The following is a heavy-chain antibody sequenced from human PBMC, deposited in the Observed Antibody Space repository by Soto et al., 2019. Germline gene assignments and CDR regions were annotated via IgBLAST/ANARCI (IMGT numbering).Heavy chain of an antibody. CDR2: IYWDDDK. J-gene: IGHJ5*02. Sequence: GSGPTLVNPTQTLTLTCTFSGFSLSTSGVGVGWIRQPPGKALEWLALIYWDDDKRYSPSLKSRLTITKDTSKNQVVLTMTNMDPVDTATYYCAHRKVRPRRFPRVTPGFDPWGQGTLVTVSS. V-gene: IGHV2-5*02. CDR3: AHRKVRPRRFPRVTPGFDP. CDR1: GFSLSTSGVG. D-gene: IGHD5-18*01.